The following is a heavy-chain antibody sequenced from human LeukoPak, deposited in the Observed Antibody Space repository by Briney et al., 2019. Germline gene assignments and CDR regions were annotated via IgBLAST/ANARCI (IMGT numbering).Heavy chain of an antibody. J-gene: IGHJ4*02. Sequence: GGSLRRSCAASGFTFSSYAMHWVRQAPGKGLEWVALISYDGSNKYYADSVKGRFTISRDNSENTLCLQMNSLRAEDTALYYCARGNYYDSSGYRAPFDYWGQGTLVTVSS. V-gene: IGHV3-30*03. CDR2: ISYDGSNK. CDR3: ARGNYYDSSGYRAPFDY. CDR1: GFTFSSYA. D-gene: IGHD3-22*01.